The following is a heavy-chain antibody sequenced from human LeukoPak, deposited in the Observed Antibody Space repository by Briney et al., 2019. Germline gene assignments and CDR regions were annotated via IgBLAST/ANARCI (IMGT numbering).Heavy chain of an antibody. V-gene: IGHV5-51*01. Sequence: GESLKISCQGSGYSFTSYWIGWVRQMPGKGLEWMGIIYPGDSDTRYSPSFQGQVTISADKSISTAYLQWSSLKASDTAMYYCARHVMDYDISTGYTNDAFDIWGQGTMVTVSS. CDR3: ARHVMDYDISTGYTNDAFDI. D-gene: IGHD3-9*01. CDR1: GYSFTSYW. CDR2: IYPGDSDT. J-gene: IGHJ3*02.